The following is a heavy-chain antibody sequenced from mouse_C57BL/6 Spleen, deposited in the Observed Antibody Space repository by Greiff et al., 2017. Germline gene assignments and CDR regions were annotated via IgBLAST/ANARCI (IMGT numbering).Heavy chain of an antibody. CDR1: GYAFSSSW. V-gene: IGHV1-82*01. Sequence: QVQLQQSGPELVKPGASVKISCKASGYAFSSSWMNWVKQRPGKGLEWIGRIYPGDGDTNYNGKFKGKATLTADKSSSTAYMQLSSLTSEDSAVYFCARRGTVVEGFAYWGQGTLVTVSA. CDR3: ARRGTVVEGFAY. J-gene: IGHJ3*01. CDR2: IYPGDGDT. D-gene: IGHD1-1*01.